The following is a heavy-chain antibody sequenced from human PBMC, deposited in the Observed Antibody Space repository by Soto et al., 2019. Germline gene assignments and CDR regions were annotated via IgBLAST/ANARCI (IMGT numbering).Heavy chain of an antibody. CDR1: SGSISTNSYL. CDR3: ARQGRNTKIVFLRHYATDF. CDR2: ILYSGDT. V-gene: IGHV4-39*01. D-gene: IGHD3-22*01. Sequence: PSETLSLTCSVSSGSISTNSYLWGWIRQPPGKGLEWIGAILYSGDTYYSESLKSRVTMSVDTAKNQFSLKLNSVTAADTAVYYCARQGRNTKIVFLRHYATDFWGQGTALTFSS. J-gene: IGHJ6*02.